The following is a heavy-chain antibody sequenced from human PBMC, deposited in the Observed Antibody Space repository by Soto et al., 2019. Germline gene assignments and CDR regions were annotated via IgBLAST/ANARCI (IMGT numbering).Heavy chain of an antibody. Sequence: PGESLKISCKGSGYSFTSYWIGWVRQMPGKGLEWMGIIYPGDSDTRYSPSFQGQVTISADKSISTAYLQWSSLKASDTAMYYCARRPYHDFWSGYYYLGYYGMDVWGQGTMVTVSS. CDR3: ARRPYHDFWSGYYYLGYYGMDV. CDR1: GYSFTSYW. D-gene: IGHD3-3*01. J-gene: IGHJ6*02. CDR2: IYPGDSDT. V-gene: IGHV5-51*01.